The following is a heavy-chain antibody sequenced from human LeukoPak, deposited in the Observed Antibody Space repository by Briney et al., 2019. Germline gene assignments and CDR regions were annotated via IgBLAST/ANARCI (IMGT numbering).Heavy chain of an antibody. CDR3: ARDWYYGSGSYYAAYYFDY. CDR2: INPSGGST. CDR1: GCTFTSYY. Sequence: ASVKVSCKASGCTFTSYYMHWVRQAPGQGLEWMGIINPSGGSTSYAQKFQGRVTMTRDTSTSTVYMELSSLRSEDTAVYYCARDWYYGSGSYYAAYYFDYWGQGTLVTVSS. J-gene: IGHJ4*02. D-gene: IGHD3-10*01. V-gene: IGHV1-46*01.